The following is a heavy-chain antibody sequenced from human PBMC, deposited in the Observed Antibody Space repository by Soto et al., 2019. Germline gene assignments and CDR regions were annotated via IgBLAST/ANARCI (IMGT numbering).Heavy chain of an antibody. CDR3: ARGGSGSYRFFDSPDY. Sequence: GGSLRLSCAASGFTFSSYAMHWVRQAPGKGLEWVAVISYDGSNKYYADSVKGRFTISRDNSKNTLYLQMNSLRAEDTAVYYCARGGSGSYRFFDSPDYWGQGTLVTVSS. CDR1: GFTFSSYA. CDR2: ISYDGSNK. V-gene: IGHV3-30-3*01. D-gene: IGHD3-10*01. J-gene: IGHJ4*02.